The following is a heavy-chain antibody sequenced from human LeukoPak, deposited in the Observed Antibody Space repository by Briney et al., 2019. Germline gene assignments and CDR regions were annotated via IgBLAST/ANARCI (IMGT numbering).Heavy chain of an antibody. V-gene: IGHV4-59*01. Sequence: SETLSLTCTVSGDSIGTYYWSWIRQPPGKGLEWLGYIYYTGTTNYNPSLKTRVTMSVDTSKNHFSLKLTSVTTASTALYFFSRGLRTYSSGCDGFDIWGQGTIVTVSS. J-gene: IGHJ3*02. D-gene: IGHD6-19*01. CDR1: GDSIGTYY. CDR3: SRGLRTYSSGCDGFDI. CDR2: IYYTGTT.